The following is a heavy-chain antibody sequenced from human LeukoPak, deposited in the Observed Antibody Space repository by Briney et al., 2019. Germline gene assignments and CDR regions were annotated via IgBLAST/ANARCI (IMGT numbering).Heavy chain of an antibody. CDR1: GFTFSSYS. Sequence: KPGGSLRLSCAASGFTFSSYSMNWVRQAPGKGLEWVSYLSSSSNYRYYADSVKGRLTVSRDNAKNSLYLQMNSLTAEDTAVYYCARGNTVKAKNDAFDIWGQGTMVTVSS. CDR3: ARGNTVKAKNDAFDI. V-gene: IGHV3-21*01. CDR2: LSSSSNYR. D-gene: IGHD4-11*01. J-gene: IGHJ3*02.